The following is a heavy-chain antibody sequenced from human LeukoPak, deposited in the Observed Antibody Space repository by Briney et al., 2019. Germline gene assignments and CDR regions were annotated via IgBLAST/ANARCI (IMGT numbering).Heavy chain of an antibody. CDR2: IYHSGST. J-gene: IGHJ4*02. Sequence: PSETLSLTCAVSGYSISSGYYRGWIRQPPGKGLEWIGSIYHSGSTYYNPSLKSRVTISVDTSKNQFSLKLSSVTAADTAVYYCARDYYDSSGYLFDYWGQGTLVTVSS. V-gene: IGHV4-38-2*02. CDR3: ARDYYDSSGYLFDY. D-gene: IGHD3-22*01. CDR1: GYSISSGYY.